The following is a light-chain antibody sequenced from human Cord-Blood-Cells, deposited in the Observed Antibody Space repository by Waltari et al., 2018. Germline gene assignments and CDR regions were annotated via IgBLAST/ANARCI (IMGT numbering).Light chain of an antibody. CDR2: GNS. V-gene: IGLV1-40*01. CDR3: QSYDSSLSGVV. Sequence: QSVLTQPPSVSGAPGQRVTISCTGSSSNIGAGYAVHWYQQLPGTAPNLLIYGNSNRPSGVPDRFSGSKSGTSASLAITGLQAEDEADYYCQSYDSSLSGVVFGGGTKLTVL. J-gene: IGLJ2*01. CDR1: SSNIGAGYA.